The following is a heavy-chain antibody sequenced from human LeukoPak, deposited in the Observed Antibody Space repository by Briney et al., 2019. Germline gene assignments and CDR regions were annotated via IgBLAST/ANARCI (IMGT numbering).Heavy chain of an antibody. D-gene: IGHD2-15*01. V-gene: IGHV3-74*01. CDR2: INSDGSST. J-gene: IGHJ4*02. CDR1: GFTFDSYC. CDR3: ARGYSGGMCYGAY. Sequence: WGSLRLSCAASGFTFDSYCNHWVRQAPGKGLVWVSRINSDGSSTNYADSVKGRFTISRDNAKNTLYLQMNSLRAEDTAVYYCARGYSGGMCYGAYWGQGTLVTVSS.